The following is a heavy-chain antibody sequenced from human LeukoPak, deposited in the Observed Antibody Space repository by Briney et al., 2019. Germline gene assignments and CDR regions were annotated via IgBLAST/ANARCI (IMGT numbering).Heavy chain of an antibody. Sequence: SVKVSCKASGGTFSSYAISWVRQAPGQGLEWMGGIIPIFGTANYAQKFQGRVTITTDESTTTAYMELSSLRSEDTAVYYCACRGYSSGFYFDYWGQGTLVTVSS. CDR1: GGTFSSYA. V-gene: IGHV1-69*05. D-gene: IGHD5-18*01. J-gene: IGHJ4*02. CDR2: IIPIFGTA. CDR3: ACRGYSSGFYFDY.